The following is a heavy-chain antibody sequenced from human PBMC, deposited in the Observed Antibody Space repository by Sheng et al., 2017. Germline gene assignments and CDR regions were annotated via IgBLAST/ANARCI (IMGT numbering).Heavy chain of an antibody. CDR1: GGTFSSYA. Sequence: QVQLVQSGAEVKNPGSSVKVSCKASGGTFSSYAICWVRQAPGQGLEWMGGIIPILGIANYSQKFQGRVTITADKSTSTAYMELSSLRSDDTAVYYCARSLGYSSGWYLDWGQGTLVTVSS. CDR3: ARSLGYSSGWYLD. J-gene: IGHJ4*02. D-gene: IGHD6-19*01. V-gene: IGHV1-69*10. CDR2: IIPILGIA.